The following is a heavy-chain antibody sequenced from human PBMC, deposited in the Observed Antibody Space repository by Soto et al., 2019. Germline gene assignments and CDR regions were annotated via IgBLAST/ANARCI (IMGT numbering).Heavy chain of an antibody. CDR1: GYTFTTYD. V-gene: IGHV1-8*01. J-gene: IGHJ3*02. D-gene: IGHD3-16*02. CDR3: AVTSYYIWGSYRYTGLNAFDI. CDR2: MNPNSGNT. Sequence: GASAKASCKASGYTFTTYDINCVRQATGQGLEWMGWMNPNSGNTGYAQKFQGRVTMTRNTSISTAYMELSSLRSEDTAVYYCAVTSYYIWGSYRYTGLNAFDIWGQGTMVTVSS.